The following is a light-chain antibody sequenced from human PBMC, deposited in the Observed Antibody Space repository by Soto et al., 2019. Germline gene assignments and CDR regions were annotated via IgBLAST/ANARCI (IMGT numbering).Light chain of an antibody. Sequence: EIVLTQSPGTLSLSPGERATLSCRASQSVSSNYLAWYQQKPGQAPRLLIYGASSRATGIPDRFSGSGSGTDFTLTISRLEPEDFAVYYCQQYGSSFGQGTKVDIK. CDR3: QQYGSS. CDR2: GAS. CDR1: QSVSSNY. V-gene: IGKV3-20*01. J-gene: IGKJ1*01.